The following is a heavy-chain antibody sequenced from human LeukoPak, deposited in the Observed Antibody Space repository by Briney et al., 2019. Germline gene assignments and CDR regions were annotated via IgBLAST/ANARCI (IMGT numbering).Heavy chain of an antibody. Sequence: SETLSLTCAVYGGSFSGYYWSWIRQPPGKGLEWIGEINHSGSTNYNPSLKSRVTISVDTSKNQFSLKLSSVTAADTAVYYRARGRGSLWFGLNWFDPWGQGTLVTVSS. D-gene: IGHD3-10*01. J-gene: IGHJ5*02. V-gene: IGHV4-34*01. CDR1: GGSFSGYY. CDR2: INHSGST. CDR3: ARGRGSLWFGLNWFDP.